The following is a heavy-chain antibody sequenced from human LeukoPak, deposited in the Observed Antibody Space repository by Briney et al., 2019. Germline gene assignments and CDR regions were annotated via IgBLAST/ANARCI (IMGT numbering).Heavy chain of an antibody. CDR3: ARGTGYSYEDYFDY. V-gene: IGHV3-7*03. D-gene: IGHD5-18*01. CDR2: IKQDGSEK. CDR1: GFTFSSYW. Sequence: GGSLRLSCAASGFTFSSYWMSWVRQAPGKGLGWVVNIKQDGSEKYYVDSVKGRFTISRDNAKNSLYLQMNSLRAEDTAVYYCARGTGYSYEDYFDYWGQGTLVTVSS. J-gene: IGHJ4*02.